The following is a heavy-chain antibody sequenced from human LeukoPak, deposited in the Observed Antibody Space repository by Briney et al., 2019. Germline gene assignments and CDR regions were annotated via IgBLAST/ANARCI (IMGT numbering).Heavy chain of an antibody. V-gene: IGHV3-7*01. CDR1: GFTFSSYA. Sequence: GGSLRLSCAASGFTFSSYAMSWVRQAPGKGLEWVANIKQDGSENFYVDSVKGRFTISRDNAKNSLYLQMNSLRAEDTAVYYCARDSTGYGYEEWSWGQGTLVTDSS. CDR2: IKQDGSEN. J-gene: IGHJ5*02. CDR3: ARDSTGYGYEEWS. D-gene: IGHD5-18*01.